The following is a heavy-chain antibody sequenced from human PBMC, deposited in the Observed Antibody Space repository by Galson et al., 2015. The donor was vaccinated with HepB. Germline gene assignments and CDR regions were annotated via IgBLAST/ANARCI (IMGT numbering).Heavy chain of an antibody. CDR3: TRQLSGETPRLDY. CDR1: GFSFSGSS. Sequence: SLRLSCAASGFSFSGSSLHWVRQASGKGLEWVGRVRSKANSYATAYAASVKARFTLSRDDSKNTAYLQMNSLKTEDTAVYFCTRQLSGETPRLDYWGQGALVPASS. V-gene: IGHV3-73*01. CDR2: VRSKANSYAT. J-gene: IGHJ4*02. D-gene: IGHD7-27*01.